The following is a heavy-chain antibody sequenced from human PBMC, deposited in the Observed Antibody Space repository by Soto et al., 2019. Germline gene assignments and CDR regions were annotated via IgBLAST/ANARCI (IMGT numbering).Heavy chain of an antibody. CDR3: ARGIAAAGMALDY. Sequence: EVQLVESGGGLVKPGGSLRLSCAASGFTFSSYSMNWVRQAPGKGLEWVSSISSSSSYIYYADSVKGRFTISRDNAKNSLYLQMNSLRAEDTAVYYCARGIAAAGMALDYWGQGTLVTVSS. CDR1: GFTFSSYS. V-gene: IGHV3-21*01. D-gene: IGHD6-13*01. J-gene: IGHJ4*02. CDR2: ISSSSSYI.